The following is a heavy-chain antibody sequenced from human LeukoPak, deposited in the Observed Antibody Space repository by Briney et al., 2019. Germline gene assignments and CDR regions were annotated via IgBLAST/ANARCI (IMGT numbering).Heavy chain of an antibody. CDR2: ISAYNGNT. D-gene: IGHD1-7*01. J-gene: IGHJ2*01. CDR1: GYTFTGYG. Sequence: ASVKVSCKASGYTFTGYGISWVRQAPGQGLEWMGWISAYNGNTNYAQKLQGRVTMTTDTSTSTAYMELRSLRSDDTAVYYCARTAYNWNYPWYFDLWGRGTLVTVSS. CDR3: ARTAYNWNYPWYFDL. V-gene: IGHV1-18*01.